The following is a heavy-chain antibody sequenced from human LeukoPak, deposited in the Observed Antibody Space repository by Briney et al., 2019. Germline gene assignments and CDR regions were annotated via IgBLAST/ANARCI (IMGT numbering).Heavy chain of an antibody. Sequence: PSETLSLTCAVYGGSFSSYYWSWIRQPPGKGLEWIGYIYYSGSANYNPSLKSRVTISVDTSKNQFSLKLSSVTAADTAVYYCARSTVGEYDSSLAYWGQGTLVTVSS. D-gene: IGHD3-22*01. J-gene: IGHJ4*02. V-gene: IGHV4-59*01. CDR2: IYYSGSA. CDR1: GGSFSSYY. CDR3: ARSTVGEYDSSLAY.